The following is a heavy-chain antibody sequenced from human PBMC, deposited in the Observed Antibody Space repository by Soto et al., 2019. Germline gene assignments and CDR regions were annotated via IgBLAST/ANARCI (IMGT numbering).Heavy chain of an antibody. CDR2: IYYNGIT. CDR3: ARRRRYSSHHTAPFSFEH. Sequence: SETLSLTCTVSGGGSSNYYWSWIRQPPGNELEWIDYIYYNGITNYNPSLKSRVTISVDTSKNQFSLTLTSVTAADTAVYYCARRRRYSSHHTAPFSFEHWGQGTLLTVSS. CDR1: GGGSSNYY. D-gene: IGHD2-15*01. J-gene: IGHJ4*02. V-gene: IGHV4-59*01.